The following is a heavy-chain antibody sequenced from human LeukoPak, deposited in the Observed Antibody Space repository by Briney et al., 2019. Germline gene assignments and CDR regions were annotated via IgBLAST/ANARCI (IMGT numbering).Heavy chain of an antibody. CDR3: ARDILPSYSGYDRTLPDY. D-gene: IGHD5-12*01. CDR1: GYTFSSYY. J-gene: IGHJ4*02. CDR2: INPSGGST. Sequence: ASVKVSCKASGYTFSSYYMHWVRQAPGQGLEWMGIINPSGGSTSYAQKFQGRVTMTRDTSTSTVYMELSSLGSEDTAVYYCARDILPSYSGYDRTLPDYWGQGTLVTVSS. V-gene: IGHV1-46*01.